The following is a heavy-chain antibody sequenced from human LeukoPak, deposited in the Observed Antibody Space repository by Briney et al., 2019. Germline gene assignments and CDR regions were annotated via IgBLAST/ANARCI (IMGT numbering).Heavy chain of an antibody. CDR3: ARIGYSSSSTDY. J-gene: IGHJ4*02. CDR1: GFTFTNYW. Sequence: GGSLRLSCAASGFTFTNYWMSWVRQAPGKGLEWVANINQDESVKYYVDSLKGRFTVSRDNAKNSLYLQMNSLRAEDTAMYYCARIGYSSSSTDYWGQGTLVTVSS. CDR2: INQDESVK. V-gene: IGHV3-7*01. D-gene: IGHD6-13*01.